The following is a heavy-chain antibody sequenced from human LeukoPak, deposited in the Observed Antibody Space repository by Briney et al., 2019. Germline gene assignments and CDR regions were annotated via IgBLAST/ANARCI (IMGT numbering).Heavy chain of an antibody. CDR2: IYYSGST. CDR3: ARSLSDYNNNPLGF. J-gene: IGHJ4*02. Sequence: SETLSLTCTVSGGSISSYFWSWIRHPPWKGLEWIGYIYYSGSTNYNPSLKSRVTISIDTSKNQFSLRLSSVTAADTAVYYCARSLSDYNNNPLGFWGQGTLVTVSS. V-gene: IGHV4-59*01. CDR1: GGSISSYF. D-gene: IGHD4-11*01.